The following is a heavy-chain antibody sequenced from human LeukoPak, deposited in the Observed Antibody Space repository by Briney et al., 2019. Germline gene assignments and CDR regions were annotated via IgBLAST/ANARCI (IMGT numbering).Heavy chain of an antibody. CDR1: GFTFSDYW. CDR3: ARDGTAPGLYFDL. D-gene: IGHD6-13*01. CDR2: IKQDGGEK. J-gene: IGHJ4*01. Sequence: GGSLRLSRGVSGFTFSDYWMSWVRQAPGKGLEWVASIKQDGGEKSYVDSVKGRFTISRDNAKNSLYLQMSSLRAEDTAVYYCARDGTAPGLYFDLWGQGTLVTVSS. V-gene: IGHV3-7*01.